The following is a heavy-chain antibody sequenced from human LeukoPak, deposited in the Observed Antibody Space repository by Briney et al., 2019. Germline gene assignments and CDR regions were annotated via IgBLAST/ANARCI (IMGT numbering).Heavy chain of an antibody. CDR1: GITFSNYG. D-gene: IGHD6-13*01. CDR3: VVFSIAAAP. Sequence: GGSLRLSCAASGITFSNYGMTWVRQAPGKGLEWVSGIGGSGGGTYYADSVRGRFTISRDNSKNTLYLQMNSLRAEDTAVYYCVVFSIAAAPWGQGTLVTVSS. V-gene: IGHV3-23*01. CDR2: IGGSGGGT. J-gene: IGHJ5*02.